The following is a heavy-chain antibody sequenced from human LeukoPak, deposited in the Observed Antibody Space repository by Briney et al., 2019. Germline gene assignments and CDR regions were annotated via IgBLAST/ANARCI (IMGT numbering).Heavy chain of an antibody. CDR1: GFTFSSYG. J-gene: IGHJ3*02. CDR2: IRYDGSNK. D-gene: IGHD2-15*01. V-gene: IGHV3-30*02. CDR3: AKDRWSAFDI. Sequence: TGGSLRLSCAASGFTFSSYGMHWVRQAPGKGLEWVAFIRYDGSNKYYADSVKGRFTISRDNSKNTLYLQMNSLRAEDTAVYYCAKDRWSAFDIWGQGTMVTASS.